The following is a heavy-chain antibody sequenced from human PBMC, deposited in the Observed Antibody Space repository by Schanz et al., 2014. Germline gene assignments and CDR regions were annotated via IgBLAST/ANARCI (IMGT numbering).Heavy chain of an antibody. CDR1: GYTFAMYD. V-gene: IGHV7-4-1*02. D-gene: IGHD2-8*01. J-gene: IGHJ4*02. CDR2: LNTYLGKP. CDR3: ARNGGLGVLEPTDIAS. Sequence: QVQLVQSGSELKKPGASVKVSCKASGYTFAMYDMNWVRQAPGQGLEWMGWLNTYLGKPTYAQGFTGRFVFSLDTSVSTAYLQISSLKAADTAVYYCARNGGLGVLEPTDIASWGPGTLVTVSS.